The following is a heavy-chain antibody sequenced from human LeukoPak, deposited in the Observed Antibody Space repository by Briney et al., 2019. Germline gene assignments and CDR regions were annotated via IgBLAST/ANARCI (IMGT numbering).Heavy chain of an antibody. V-gene: IGHV4-61*01. CDR2: IYYSGST. J-gene: IGHJ4*02. CDR3: ARQTLTGYYYYFDY. Sequence: PSETLSLTCTVSGGSVSSGSYYWSWIRQPPGKGLEWIGYIYYSGSTNYNPSLKSRVTISVDTSKNQFSLKLSSVTAADTAVYYCARQTLTGYYYYFDYWGQGTLVTVSS. CDR1: GGSVSSGSYY. D-gene: IGHD3-9*01.